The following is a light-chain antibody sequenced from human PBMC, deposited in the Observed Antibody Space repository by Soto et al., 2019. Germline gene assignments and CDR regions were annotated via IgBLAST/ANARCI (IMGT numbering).Light chain of an antibody. CDR2: GAS. Sequence: DIVMTQSPATLSVSPGERATLSCRASQSVSSNLAWYQQKPGQAPRLLIYGASIRATGIPARFSGSGSGTEFTLTISSLQSEDFAVYYCQQYNNWPQRTFGQGTKVDIK. CDR1: QSVSSN. J-gene: IGKJ1*01. V-gene: IGKV3D-15*01. CDR3: QQYNNWPQRT.